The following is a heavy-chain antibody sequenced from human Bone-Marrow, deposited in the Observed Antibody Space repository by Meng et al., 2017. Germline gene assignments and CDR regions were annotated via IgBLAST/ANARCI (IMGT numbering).Heavy chain of an antibody. V-gene: IGHV4-61*02. CDR1: GGSISSGSYY. CDR3: ARTALWFGEFWGSGGDDY. J-gene: IGHJ4*02. CDR2: NYTSGST. D-gene: IGHD3-10*01. Sequence: SETLSLTCTVSGGSISSGSYYWSWIQQPAGKGLEWIGRNYTSGSTNYNPSLKSRVTISVDTSKNQFSLKLSSVTAADTAVYYCARTALWFGEFWGSGGDDYWGQGTLVTVSS.